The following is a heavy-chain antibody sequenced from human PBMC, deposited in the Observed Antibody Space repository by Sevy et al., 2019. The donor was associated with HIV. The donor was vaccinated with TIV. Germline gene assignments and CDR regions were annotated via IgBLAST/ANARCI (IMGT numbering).Heavy chain of an antibody. CDR2: ISGSGGST. J-gene: IGHJ4*02. D-gene: IGHD1-26*01. Sequence: GGSLRLSCAASGFTFSSDAMSWVRQAPGKGLEWVSAISGSGGSTYYADAVKGRFTISRDNSKNTLHLQLNSMRDDDKAVYYCATSKGGSHRDDSYFDYWGQGTLVTVSS. CDR3: ATSKGGSHRDDSYFDY. CDR1: GFTFSSDA. V-gene: IGHV3-23*01.